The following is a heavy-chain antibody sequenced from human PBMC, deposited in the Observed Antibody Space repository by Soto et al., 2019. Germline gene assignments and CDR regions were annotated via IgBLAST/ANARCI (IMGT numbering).Heavy chain of an antibody. J-gene: IGHJ6*02. CDR1: GYTFTSYD. CDR3: ARDQANYGMDV. CDR2: MNPNSGNT. Sequence: QVQLVQSGAEVKKPGASVKVSCKASGYTFTSYDINWLRQATGQGLEWMGGMNPNSGNTDYAQKFQGRVTMTRNTSISTAYMQLSSLRSEDTAVYYCARDQANYGMDVWGQGPTVTVSS. V-gene: IGHV1-8*01.